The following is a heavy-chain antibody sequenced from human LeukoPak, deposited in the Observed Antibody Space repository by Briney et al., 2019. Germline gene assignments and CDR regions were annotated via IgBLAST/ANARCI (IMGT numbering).Heavy chain of an antibody. J-gene: IGHJ4*02. CDR2: IYPGDSDT. CDR3: ARHERSTTGSLLYDN. V-gene: IGHV5-51*01. Sequence: GESLKISCKGSGYSFTTYWIGWVRQMPGKGLEWMGIIYPGDSDTRYSPSFQGQVTISADKTISAAYLQWSSLKASDTAMYYCARHERSTTGSLLYDNWGQGTLVTVSS. CDR1: GYSFTTYW. D-gene: IGHD1-1*01.